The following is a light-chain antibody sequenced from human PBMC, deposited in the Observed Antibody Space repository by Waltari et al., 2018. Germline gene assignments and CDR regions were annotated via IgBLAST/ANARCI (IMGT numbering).Light chain of an antibody. V-gene: IGLV3-25*03. CDR2: KDT. CDR3: QSADTSGTYPQVV. CDR1: ALPQQY. Sequence: SYELTQPPSVSVSPGQTARITCSGDALPQQYAYWYQQKPGQAPVLVQHKDTGRPSGIPGRFSGSSSGTTVTLTISGVQAEDEADYYCQSADTSGTYPQVVFGGGTQLTVL. J-gene: IGLJ2*01.